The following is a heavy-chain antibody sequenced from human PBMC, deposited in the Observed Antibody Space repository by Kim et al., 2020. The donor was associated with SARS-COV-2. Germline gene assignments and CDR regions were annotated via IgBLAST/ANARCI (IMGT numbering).Heavy chain of an antibody. J-gene: IGHJ4*02. CDR3: ARYEGATKGLDY. Sequence: KYSQKFQGRVTITRDTSASTAYMELSSLRSEDTAVYYCARYEGATKGLDYWGQGTLVTVSS. D-gene: IGHD1-26*01. V-gene: IGHV1-3*01.